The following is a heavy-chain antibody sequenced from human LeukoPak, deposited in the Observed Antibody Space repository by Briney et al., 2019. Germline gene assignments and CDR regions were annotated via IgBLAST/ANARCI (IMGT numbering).Heavy chain of an antibody. CDR1: GFTFSSYS. V-gene: IGHV3-48*04. Sequence: GESLRLSCAASGFTFSSYSMNWVRQAPGKGLEWVSYISSASNTIYYADSVKGRFTISRDNAKNSLYLQMNSLRAEDTAVYYCARSIAARHGYYYYYMDVWGKGTTVTVSS. D-gene: IGHD6-6*01. CDR3: ARSIAARHGYYYYYMDV. J-gene: IGHJ6*03. CDR2: ISSASNTI.